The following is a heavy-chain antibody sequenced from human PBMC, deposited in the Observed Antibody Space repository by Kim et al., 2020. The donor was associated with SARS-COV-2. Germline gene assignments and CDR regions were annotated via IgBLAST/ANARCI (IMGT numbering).Heavy chain of an antibody. CDR1: GFTFSSYW. CDR3: ERGSTGYGDYGAY. CDR2: INQDGSEK. J-gene: IGHJ4*02. D-gene: IGHD4-17*01. Sequence: GGSLRLSCAASGFTFSSYWMSWVRQAPGKGLEWVANINQDGSEKYYVDSVKGRFTISRDNAKNSLYLQMNSLRAEDTAVYYCERGSTGYGDYGAYWGQGTLVPVSS. V-gene: IGHV3-7*01.